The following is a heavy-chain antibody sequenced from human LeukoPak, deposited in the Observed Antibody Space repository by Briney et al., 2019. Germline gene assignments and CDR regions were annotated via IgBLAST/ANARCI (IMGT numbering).Heavy chain of an antibody. D-gene: IGHD6-19*01. CDR2: ISGSGGST. J-gene: IGHJ4*02. Sequence: PGGSLRLSCAASGFTFSSYGMSWVRQAPGKGLEWVSGISGSGGSTYYADSVKGRFTISRDNSKNTLYLQMNSLRAEDTAVYYRAKDQSAGWYSGCWGQGTLVTVSS. CDR3: AKDQSAGWYSGC. V-gene: IGHV3-23*01. CDR1: GFTFSSYG.